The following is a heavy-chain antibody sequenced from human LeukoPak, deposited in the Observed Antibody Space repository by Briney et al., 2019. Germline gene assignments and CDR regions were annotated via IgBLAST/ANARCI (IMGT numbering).Heavy chain of an antibody. CDR3: ARDRDGGVRTIDY. D-gene: IGHD3-3*01. J-gene: IGHJ4*02. Sequence: ASVKVSCKASGYTFIDYWIHWVRQAPGQGLEWMGRININSGGINYAQKFQGRVTMARATSISTAYMELSRLRFDDTAVYYCARDRDGGVRTIDYWGQGTLVPVSS. CDR2: ININSGGI. CDR1: GYTFIDYW. V-gene: IGHV1-2*06.